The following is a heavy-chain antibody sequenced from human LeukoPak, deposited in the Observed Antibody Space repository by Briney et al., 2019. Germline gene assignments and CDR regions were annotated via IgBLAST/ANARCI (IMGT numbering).Heavy chain of an antibody. V-gene: IGHV3-30-3*01. CDR1: GFIFSNYT. CDR2: ISYDGSNK. J-gene: IGHJ4*02. D-gene: IGHD6-13*01. Sequence: PGRSLRLSCAASGFIFSNYTMHWVRQAPGKGLEWVAVISYDGSNKYYGDSVKGRFTISRDNSKNTLYLQMDSLRAEDTAVYYCARPRGSRWFIPFDNWGQGTLVTVSS. CDR3: ARPRGSRWFIPFDN.